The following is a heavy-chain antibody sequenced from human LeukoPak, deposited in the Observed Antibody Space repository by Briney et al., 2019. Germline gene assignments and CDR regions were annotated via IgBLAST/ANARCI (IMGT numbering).Heavy chain of an antibody. CDR1: GFTFSSYG. V-gene: IGHV3-30*02. D-gene: IGHD1-26*01. J-gene: IGHJ4*02. CDR2: IRYDGSNK. CDR3: AIIPSSGSYPFDY. Sequence: SGGSLRLSCAASGFTFSSYGMHWVRQAPGKGLEWVAFIRYDGSNKYYADSVKGRFTNSRDNSKNTLYLQMNSLRAEDTAVYYCAIIPSSGSYPFDYWGQGTLVTVSS.